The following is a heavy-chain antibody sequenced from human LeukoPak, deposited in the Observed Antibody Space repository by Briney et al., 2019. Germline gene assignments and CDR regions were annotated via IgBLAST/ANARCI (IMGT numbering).Heavy chain of an antibody. CDR2: ITSSSRYI. CDR3: ARARGSGLGPGFDY. J-gene: IGHJ4*02. V-gene: IGHV3-21*01. Sequence: GGSLRLSCEASGFPFSSNSMSWVRQARGKGLEWVSSITSSSRYIYYADSVKGRFTISRDNANNSLYLQMSSLRVEDTAVYYCARARGSGLGPGFDYWGQGTLVTVSS. D-gene: IGHD3-10*01. CDR1: GFPFSSNS.